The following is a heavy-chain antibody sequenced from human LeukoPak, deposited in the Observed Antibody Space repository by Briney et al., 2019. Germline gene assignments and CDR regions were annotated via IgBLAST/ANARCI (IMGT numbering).Heavy chain of an antibody. Sequence: WASVKVSCKASGYTFTSYAMHWVRQAPGQRLEWMGWINAGNGNTKYSQKFQGRVTITRDTSASTAYMELSSLRSEDTAVYYCARDRVPSSGALTYWGQRTLVTVSS. J-gene: IGHJ4*02. CDR3: ARDRVPSSGALTY. CDR1: GYTFTSYA. V-gene: IGHV1-3*01. CDR2: INAGNGNT. D-gene: IGHD6-19*01.